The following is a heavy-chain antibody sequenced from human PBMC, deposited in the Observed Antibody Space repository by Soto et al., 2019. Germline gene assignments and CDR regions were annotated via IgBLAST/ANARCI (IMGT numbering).Heavy chain of an antibody. J-gene: IGHJ4*02. CDR2: ISGSGGST. Sequence: EVQLLESGGGLVQPGGSPRLSCAASGFTFSSYAMSWVRQAPGKGLEWVSAISGSGGSTYYADSVKGRFTISRDNSKNTLYLQTNSLSAEHRAVYYCAKVRRTMVRGADGRGCDYWGQGPLVTVCS. CDR1: GFTFSSYA. CDR3: AKVRRTMVRGADGRGCDY. V-gene: IGHV3-23*01. D-gene: IGHD3-10*01.